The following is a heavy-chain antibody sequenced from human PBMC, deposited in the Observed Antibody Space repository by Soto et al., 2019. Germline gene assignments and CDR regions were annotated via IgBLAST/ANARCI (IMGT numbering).Heavy chain of an antibody. CDR1: GYTFTSYY. V-gene: IGHV1-46*03. CDR3: ARGTRRSPQFRMTGVVDY. Sequence: GASVKVSCKASGYTFTSYYMHWVRQAPGQGLEWMGIINPSGGSTSYAQKFQGRVTMTRDTSTSTVYMELSSLRSEDTAVYYCARGTRRSPQFRMTGVVDYWGQGTLVTVSS. D-gene: IGHD2-2*01. CDR2: INPSGGST. J-gene: IGHJ4*02.